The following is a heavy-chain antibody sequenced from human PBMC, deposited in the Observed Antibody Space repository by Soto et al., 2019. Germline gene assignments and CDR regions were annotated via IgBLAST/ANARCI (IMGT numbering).Heavy chain of an antibody. Sequence: WASVKVSCKASGYTFTSYGISWVRQAPGQGLEWMGWISAYNGNTNYAQKLQGRDTMTTDTSTSTAYMELRSLRSDDTAVYYCARAHPIVVVRAHIFLYYSGMDVWVQGTTVTVYS. V-gene: IGHV1-18*01. CDR1: GYTFTSYG. CDR3: ARAHPIVVVRAHIFLYYSGMDV. D-gene: IGHD2-2*01. CDR2: ISAYNGNT. J-gene: IGHJ6*02.